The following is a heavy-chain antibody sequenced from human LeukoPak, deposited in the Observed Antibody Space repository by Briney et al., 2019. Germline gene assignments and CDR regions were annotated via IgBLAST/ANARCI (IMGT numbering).Heavy chain of an antibody. D-gene: IGHD2/OR15-2a*01. CDR3: ASPGGYYFEAFDI. V-gene: IGHV3-74*01. Sequence: GGSLRLSCAASGFTFSSHWMHWVRQAPGKGLVWVSHINRDGSSTSYADSVKGRFTISRDSAKNTLYLQMNSLRAEDTAVCYCASPGGYYFEAFDIWGQGTKVTVSS. CDR1: GFTFSSHW. J-gene: IGHJ3*02. CDR2: INRDGSST.